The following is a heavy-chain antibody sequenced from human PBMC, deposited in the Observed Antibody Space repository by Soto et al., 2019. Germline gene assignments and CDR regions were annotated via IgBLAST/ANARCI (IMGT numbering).Heavy chain of an antibody. J-gene: IGHJ6*02. D-gene: IGHD3-22*01. Sequence: QVQLVQSAAEMKKPGASVKVSCKASGYTFIRYGITWVRQAPGQGLEWMGWISGYNDYTNYAQKLQGRVTMTADTSTRTVYMEMRSLTAADTGVYYCARRGYYHNAWEKLSYYGLDGWGPGTTVTVSS. V-gene: IGHV1-18*01. CDR1: GYTFIRYG. CDR2: ISGYNDYT. CDR3: ARRGYYHNAWEKLSYYGLDG.